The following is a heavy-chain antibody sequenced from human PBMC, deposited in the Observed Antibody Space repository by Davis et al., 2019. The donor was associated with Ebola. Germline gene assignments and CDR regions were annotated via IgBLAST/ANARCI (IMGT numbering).Heavy chain of an antibody. D-gene: IGHD4-17*01. J-gene: IGHJ4*01. Sequence: SGPTLVKPTQTLTLTCTVSGFSLPTSDVGVGWVRQPPGKALEWLAPVYWDDDKRHSPSLKNRLTITKDTSKNQVVLMMTNMEPADTATYYCVHLISTLTTLTSEYWGQGTLVTVSS. V-gene: IGHV2-5*02. CDR2: VYWDDDK. CDR3: VHLISTLTTLTSEY. CDR1: GFSLPTSDVG.